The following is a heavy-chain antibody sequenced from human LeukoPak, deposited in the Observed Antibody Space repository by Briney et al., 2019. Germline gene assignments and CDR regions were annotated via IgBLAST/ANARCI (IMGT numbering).Heavy chain of an antibody. CDR3: ARGSSGWYYFDY. V-gene: IGHV1-69*01. J-gene: IGHJ4*02. D-gene: IGHD6-19*01. CDR1: GDTFSSDA. Sequence: GASVKVSCKASGDTFSSDAISWVRQAPGQGLEWMGGIIPIFGTANYAQKFQGRVTITADESTSTAYMELSSLRSQDTAVYYCARGSSGWYYFDYWGQGTLVTVSS. CDR2: IIPIFGTA.